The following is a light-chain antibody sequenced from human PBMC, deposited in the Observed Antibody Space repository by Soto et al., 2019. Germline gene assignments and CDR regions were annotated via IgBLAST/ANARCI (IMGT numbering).Light chain of an antibody. V-gene: IGKV3-11*01. Sequence: EIVLTQSPGTLSLSPGDRATLSCRASQRVSTLLAWYQQRPGQAPRLLISEASNRATGIPARFSGSGSGTDFTLTISSLEPEDFAVYYCQQSHSWPRTFGQGTKVDIK. CDR1: QRVSTL. J-gene: IGKJ1*01. CDR3: QQSHSWPRT. CDR2: EAS.